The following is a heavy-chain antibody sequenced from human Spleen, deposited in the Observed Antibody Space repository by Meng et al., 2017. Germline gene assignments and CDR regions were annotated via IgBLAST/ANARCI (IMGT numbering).Heavy chain of an antibody. D-gene: IGHD3-3*01. Sequence: QGRLVQSGAEVKKPGSSGKVSCKASGGTFSSYAISWVRQAPGQGLEWMGGIIPIFGTANYAQKFQGRVTITADESTSTAYMELSSLRSEDTAVYYCARISAGRFLEWFNWFDPWGQGTLVTVSS. J-gene: IGHJ5*02. CDR3: ARISAGRFLEWFNWFDP. V-gene: IGHV1-69*01. CDR2: IIPIFGTA. CDR1: GGTFSSYA.